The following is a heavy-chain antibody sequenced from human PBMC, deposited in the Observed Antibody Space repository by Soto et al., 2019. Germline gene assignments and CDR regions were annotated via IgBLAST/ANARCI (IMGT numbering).Heavy chain of an antibody. V-gene: IGHV3-48*03. D-gene: IGHD1-26*01. CDR1: GFTFSSYE. CDR2: IGISGNTI. J-gene: IGHJ4*02. CDR3: VRDLVGAPTFDF. Sequence: PGGSLRLSCAAYGFTFSSYEMNWVRQAPGKGLEWVSYIGISGNTIYFADSVKGRFTISRDNAKNSLYLQMNSLTAEDTAVYYCVRDLVGAPTFDFWGQGTLVTVSS.